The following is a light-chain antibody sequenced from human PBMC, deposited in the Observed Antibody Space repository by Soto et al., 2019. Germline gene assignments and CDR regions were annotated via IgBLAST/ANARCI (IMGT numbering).Light chain of an antibody. J-gene: IGLJ1*01. CDR2: YNN. CDR3: AAWDDTLKRYV. CDR1: NSNIASNT. V-gene: IGLV1-44*01. Sequence: QSVLTQPPSASETPGQTVSISCSGSNSNIASNTVNWYQHLLGTAPKLLIYYNNQRPSGVPDRFSGSKSGTSASLAISGLQAEDESDYYCAAWDDTLKRYVFGTGTKLTVL.